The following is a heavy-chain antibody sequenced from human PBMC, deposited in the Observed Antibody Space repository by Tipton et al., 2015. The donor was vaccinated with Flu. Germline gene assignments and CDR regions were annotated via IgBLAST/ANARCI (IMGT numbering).Heavy chain of an antibody. D-gene: IGHD5-18*01. J-gene: IGHJ4*02. CDR1: GFIFSTYG. V-gene: IGHV3-33*01. CDR3: VRSGYSYGYVDY. CDR2: IWYDGSNK. Sequence: SLRLSCAASGFIFSTYGMHWVRQAPGKGLEWVAVIWYDGSNKYYADSVKGRFTISRDNSKNTVYLQMNSLRAEDTAMYYCVRSGYSYGYVDYWGLGTLVTVSS.